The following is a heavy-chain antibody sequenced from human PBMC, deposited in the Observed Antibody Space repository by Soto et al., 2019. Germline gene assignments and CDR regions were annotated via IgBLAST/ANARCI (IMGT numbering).Heavy chain of an antibody. CDR1: GGFVNSDTHS. CDR2: IYSGGST. V-gene: IGHV4-61*01. Sequence: KPSETLSLTCTVSGGFVNSDTHSWSWIRQTPGKRLEWIGFIYSGGSTKNPSLRSRGTMSVDTSKNQFSLKLRSVIVADTAVYHCARFIRSCSATTCSTRADVWGQGITVTVSS. CDR3: ARFIRSCSATTCSTRADV. J-gene: IGHJ6*02. D-gene: IGHD2-2*01.